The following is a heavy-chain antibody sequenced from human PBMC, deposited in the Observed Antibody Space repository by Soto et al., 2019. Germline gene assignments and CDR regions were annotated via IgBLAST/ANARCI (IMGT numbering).Heavy chain of an antibody. CDR1: GFSLSSSGVG. Sequence: SGPTLVNPTQTLTLTCTFSGFSLSSSGVGVGWIRQPPGKALEWLVFIYWDDDKRYSPSLKSRLTITKDTSKNQVVLTMTNMDPVDTATYYCAHSSAMIGMDVFDIWGQGTMVTVSS. CDR3: AHSSAMIGMDVFDI. CDR2: IYWDDDK. J-gene: IGHJ3*02. D-gene: IGHD3-22*01. V-gene: IGHV2-5*02.